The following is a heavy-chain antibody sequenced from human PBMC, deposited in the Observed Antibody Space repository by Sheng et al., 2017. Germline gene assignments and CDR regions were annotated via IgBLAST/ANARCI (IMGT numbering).Heavy chain of an antibody. CDR2: INHTGRT. CDR3: GVVQGAF. J-gene: IGHJ4*02. D-gene: IGHD2-15*01. V-gene: IGHV4-34*01. Sequence: QVQLQQWGARLLKPSETLSLTCAVYGGSFSGYYWSWIRQSPGKGLEWIGEINHTGRTKSNPSLESRVTISVDASKNQFSLNLSSVTAADTAVYYCGVVQGAFWGQGTLATVSS. CDR1: GGSFSGYY.